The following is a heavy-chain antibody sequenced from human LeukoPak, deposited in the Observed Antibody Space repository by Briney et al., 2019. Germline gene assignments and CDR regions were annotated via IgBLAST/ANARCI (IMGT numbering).Heavy chain of an antibody. J-gene: IGHJ4*02. Sequence: PGGSLRLSCAASGFTFNSYGMHWVRQAPGKGLEWVAVISYDGSNKYYADSVKGRFTISRDNSKNTLYLQMNSLRAEDTAVYYCARLGEKADFDYWGQGTLVTVSS. CDR3: ARLGEKADFDY. CDR1: GFTFNSYG. V-gene: IGHV3-30*03. CDR2: ISYDGSNK. D-gene: IGHD3-16*01.